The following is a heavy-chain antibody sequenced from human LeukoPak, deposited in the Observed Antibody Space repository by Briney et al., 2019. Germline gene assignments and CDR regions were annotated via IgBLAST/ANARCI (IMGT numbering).Heavy chain of an antibody. D-gene: IGHD3-22*01. CDR2: IWYDGTTK. Sequence: PGRSLRLSCAASGFTFSSYGMHWVRQAPGKGLDWVAVIWYDGTTKYYADSGKVRFTISRDNYKTTLYLQMNSLRAEDTAVYYCARSLPDSSGYYYDYWGQGTLVTVSS. J-gene: IGHJ4*02. CDR1: GFTFSSYG. V-gene: IGHV3-33*01. CDR3: ARSLPDSSGYYYDY.